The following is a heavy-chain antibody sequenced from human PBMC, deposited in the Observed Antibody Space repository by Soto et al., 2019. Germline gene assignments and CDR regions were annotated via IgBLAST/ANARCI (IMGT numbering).Heavy chain of an antibody. CDR2: ISSSSIYI. V-gene: IGHV3-21*01. CDR3: ARSYRNCYARSGYYSDY. CDR1: GFTFSSYS. D-gene: IGHD3-22*01. J-gene: IGHJ4*01. Sequence: SLRLYCAASGFTFSSYSMNWVRQAPGKGLEWVSSISSSSIYIYYADSVKGRFTISRDNAKNSLYLQMIRPRVEDTDVYYCARSYRNCYARSGYYSDYWCQGTLVTVFS.